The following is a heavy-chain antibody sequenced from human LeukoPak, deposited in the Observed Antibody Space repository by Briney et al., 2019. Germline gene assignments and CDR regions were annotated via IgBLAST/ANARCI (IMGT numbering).Heavy chain of an antibody. CDR1: GGTFSSYG. V-gene: IGHV1-69*13. CDR2: IIPIFGTA. CDR3: ARENIAARRGLDY. D-gene: IGHD6-6*01. Sequence: ASVKVSCKASGGTFSSYGISWVRQAPGQGLEWMGGIIPIFGTANYAQKFQGRVTITADESTSTAYMELSSLRSEDTAVYYCARENIAARRGLDYWGQGTLVSVSS. J-gene: IGHJ4*02.